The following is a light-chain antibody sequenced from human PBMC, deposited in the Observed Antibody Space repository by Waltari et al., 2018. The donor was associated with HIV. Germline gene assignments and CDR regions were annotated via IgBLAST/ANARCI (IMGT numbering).Light chain of an antibody. V-gene: IGLV2-14*01. J-gene: IGLJ1*01. CDR3: ASFAYGSTFYV. Sequence: QSALTQPASMYGSPGQSITISCTGPNNDIGYYDYVSWYQHYPGKAPKLLIYEVMNRPSGISSRFSVSKSGNTASRTISGLQTEDEADYICASFAYGSTFYVFGNGT. CDR2: EVM. CDR1: NNDIGYYDY.